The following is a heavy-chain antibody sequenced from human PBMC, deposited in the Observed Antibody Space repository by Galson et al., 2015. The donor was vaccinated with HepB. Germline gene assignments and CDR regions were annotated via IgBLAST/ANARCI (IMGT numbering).Heavy chain of an antibody. D-gene: IGHD2-15*01. Sequence: SVKVSCKVSGYTFTGYYMHWVRQAPGQGLEWMGRINPNSGSTNYAQKFQGRVTMTRDTSISTAYMELRSLRSDDTAIYYCARGAVVVAVGATENNWFDPWGRGTLVTVSS. CDR2: INPNSGST. CDR1: GYTFTGYY. V-gene: IGHV1-2*06. J-gene: IGHJ5*02. CDR3: ARGAVVVAVGATENNWFDP.